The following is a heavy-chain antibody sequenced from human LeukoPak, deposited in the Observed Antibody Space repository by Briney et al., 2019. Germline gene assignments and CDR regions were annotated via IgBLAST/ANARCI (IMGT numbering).Heavy chain of an antibody. Sequence: ASVKVSCKASGYTFTKYAVNWVRQAPGQGLEWMGWINPNSGGTNYAQKFQGRVTMTRDTSISTAYMELSRLRSEDTAVYYCARDNDSRDPPHFDYWGQGTLVTVSS. V-gene: IGHV1-2*02. CDR3: ARDNDSRDPPHFDY. CDR2: INPNSGGT. D-gene: IGHD3-16*01. CDR1: GYTFTKYA. J-gene: IGHJ4*02.